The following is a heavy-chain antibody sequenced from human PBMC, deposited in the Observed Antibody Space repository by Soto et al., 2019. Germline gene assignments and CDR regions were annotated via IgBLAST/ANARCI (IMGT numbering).Heavy chain of an antibody. D-gene: IGHD6-6*01. J-gene: IGHJ4*02. CDR1: GGAFNSYA. CDR3: ARDRPTYNSSSRRYFDS. Sequence: SVKVFCKASGGAFNSYAISWVRQAPGQGLEWMGGIIPVLDSADYSQEFQGRVTFTADISTGTAYMELSSLRSDDSAVYFCARDRPTYNSSSRRYFDSWGQGTLV. CDR2: IIPVLDSA. V-gene: IGHV1-69*06.